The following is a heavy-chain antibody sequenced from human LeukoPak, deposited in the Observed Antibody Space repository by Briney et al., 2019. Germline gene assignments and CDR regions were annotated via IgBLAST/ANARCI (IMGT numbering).Heavy chain of an antibody. CDR1: GITLSNYG. D-gene: IGHD3-10*01. CDR3: TSNTGMVRGFAVDY. J-gene: IGHJ4*02. V-gene: IGHV3-23*01. Sequence: GGSLRLSCAVSGITLSNYGMSWVRQAPGKGLEWVAGISDSGGSTSYADYVKGRFAISRDNPKNTLYLQMNSLKTEDTAVYYCTSNTGMVRGFAVDYWGQGTLVTVSS. CDR2: ISDSGGST.